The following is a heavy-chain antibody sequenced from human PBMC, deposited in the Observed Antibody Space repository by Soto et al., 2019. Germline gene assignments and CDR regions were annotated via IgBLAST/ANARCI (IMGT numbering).Heavy chain of an antibody. CDR3: ARDLNWNNVLGFDS. J-gene: IGHJ4*02. Sequence: QLVQSWDEVKKPGASVKVSCRASGYIFNSVGISWLRQVPGQGLERMGWVSTYSEHTKSVQKFQDRVTLTADTSTSTVHMELRSLRSADTAVYYCARDLNWNNVLGFDSWGQGTLVTVSS. V-gene: IGHV1-18*04. CDR2: VSTYSEHT. D-gene: IGHD1-20*01. CDR1: GYIFNSVG.